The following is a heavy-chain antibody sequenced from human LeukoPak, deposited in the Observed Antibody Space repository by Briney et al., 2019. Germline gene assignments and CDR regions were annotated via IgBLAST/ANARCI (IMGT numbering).Heavy chain of an antibody. CDR3: AREYYYSSGNYYNRIDY. CDR1: GYTFTGYY. Sequence: ASVKVSCKASGYTFTGYYMHWVRQAPGQGLEWMGWINPNSGGTNYAQKFQGRVTMTRDTSISTAYMVLNRLRSDDTAVYSCAREYYYSSGNYYNRIDYWGHGTLVTVSS. J-gene: IGHJ4*01. V-gene: IGHV1-2*02. D-gene: IGHD3-10*01. CDR2: INPNSGGT.